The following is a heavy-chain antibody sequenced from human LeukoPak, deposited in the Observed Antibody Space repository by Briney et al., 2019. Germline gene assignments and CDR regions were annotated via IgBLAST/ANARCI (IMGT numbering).Heavy chain of an antibody. CDR2: IGTAGDT. Sequence: GSLRLSCAASGFTFSSYDMHWFLQATGKGLEWVSAIGTAGDTYYPGSVQGRFTTSRENAKNSLYPQMNSSIAAATAVDYCAAGGPGASHSNENWFDPWGQGTLVTVSS. CDR3: AAGGPGASHSNENWFDP. CDR1: GFTFSSYD. D-gene: IGHD2-15*01. V-gene: IGHV3-13*01. J-gene: IGHJ5*02.